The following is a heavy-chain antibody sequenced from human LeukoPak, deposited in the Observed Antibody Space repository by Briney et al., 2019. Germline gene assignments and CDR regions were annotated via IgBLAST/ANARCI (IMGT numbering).Heavy chain of an antibody. D-gene: IGHD3-22*01. Sequence: PGGSLKLSCAASGFTVSSNYMSWVRQAPGKGLEWVSVIYSGGSTYYADSVKGRFTISRDNSKNTLYLQMNSLRAEDTAVYYCERDGYYDSSGYPDYWGQGTLVTVSS. V-gene: IGHV3-66*01. CDR2: IYSGGST. J-gene: IGHJ4*02. CDR3: ERDGYYDSSGYPDY. CDR1: GFTVSSNY.